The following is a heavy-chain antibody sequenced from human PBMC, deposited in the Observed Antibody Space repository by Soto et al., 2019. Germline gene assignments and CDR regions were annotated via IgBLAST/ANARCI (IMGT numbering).Heavy chain of an antibody. J-gene: IGHJ4*02. CDR2: IYSGGST. Sequence: EVQLVETGGGLIQPGGSLRLSCAASGFTVSSNYMSWVRQAPGKGLEWVSVIYSGGSTYYADSVKGRFTISRDNSKNTQYLQMNSLRAEDTAVYYCAGGLRFLEWLSLDYWGQGTLVTVSS. CDR3: AGGLRFLEWLSLDY. V-gene: IGHV3-53*02. CDR1: GFTVSSNY. D-gene: IGHD3-3*01.